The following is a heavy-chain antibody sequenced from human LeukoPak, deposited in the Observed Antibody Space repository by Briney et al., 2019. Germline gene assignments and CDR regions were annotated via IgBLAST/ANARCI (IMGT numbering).Heavy chain of an antibody. J-gene: IGHJ6*02. D-gene: IGHD3-10*01. CDR1: GFTFSSYS. CDR2: ISSSSSTI. V-gene: IGHV3-48*04. Sequence: HPGGSLRLSCAASGFTFSSYSMNWVRQAPGKGLEWVSYISSSSSTIYYADSVKGRFTISRDNAKNSLYLQMNSLRAEDTAVYYCASIFQKAYYGSGRQPDYYYYYGMDVWGQGTTVTVSS. CDR3: ASIFQKAYYGSGRQPDYYYYYGMDV.